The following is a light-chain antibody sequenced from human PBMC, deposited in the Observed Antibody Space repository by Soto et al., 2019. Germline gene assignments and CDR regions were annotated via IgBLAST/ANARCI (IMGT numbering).Light chain of an antibody. CDR3: QQRSNLVT. CDR2: DAS. Sequence: EIVLTQSPATRSLSPGERATLSCRASQSVSNYLAWYQQKPGQGPRLLIYDASNRATGIPGRFSGSGSGTDFTLTISSLEPEDSAVYYCQQRSNLVTFGGGTKVEIK. V-gene: IGKV3-11*01. CDR1: QSVSNY. J-gene: IGKJ4*01.